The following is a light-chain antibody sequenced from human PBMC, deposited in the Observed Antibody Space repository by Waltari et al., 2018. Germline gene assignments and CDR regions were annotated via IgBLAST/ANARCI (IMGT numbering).Light chain of an antibody. V-gene: IGKV3-20*01. CDR2: GAS. CDR1: QSVTNNY. CDR3: QQYSSSPFT. J-gene: IGKJ3*01. Sequence: IVLTQSPGTLSLSPGERATLSCRASQSVTNNYLAWYQQKPGQAPRLLIYGASSRATGIPDRLSGSGSGTDFTLTISRLEPDDFAVYYCQQYSSSPFTFGPGTRVDIK.